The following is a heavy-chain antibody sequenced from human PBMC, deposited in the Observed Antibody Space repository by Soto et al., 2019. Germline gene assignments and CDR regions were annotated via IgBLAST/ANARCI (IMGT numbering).Heavy chain of an antibody. CDR3: ARVLATRWGSGWPHYGMDV. V-gene: IGHV1-2*02. CDR2: INPNSGGT. J-gene: IGHJ6*02. CDR1: GYTFTGYY. Sequence: ASVKVSCKASGYTFTGYYMHWVRQAPGQGLEWMGWINPNSGGTNYAQKFQGRVTMTRDTSISTAYMELSRLRSDDTAVYYCARVLATRWGSGWPHYGMDVWGQGTTVTVSS. D-gene: IGHD6-19*01.